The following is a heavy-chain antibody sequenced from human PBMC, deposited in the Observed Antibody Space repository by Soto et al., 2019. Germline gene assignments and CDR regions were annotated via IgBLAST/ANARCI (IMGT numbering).Heavy chain of an antibody. Sequence: QVQLVQSGAEVKKPGSSVKVSCKASGGTFSSYAISWVRQAPGQGLEWMGGIIPIFGTANYAQTFQGRVTITADESTSTAYMGLCSLRSEDTAVYYCARAWGRAADYYYGMDVWGQGTTVTVCS. CDR3: ARAWGRAADYYYGMDV. J-gene: IGHJ6*02. D-gene: IGHD6-13*01. CDR2: IIPIFGTA. CDR1: GGTFSSYA. V-gene: IGHV1-69*01.